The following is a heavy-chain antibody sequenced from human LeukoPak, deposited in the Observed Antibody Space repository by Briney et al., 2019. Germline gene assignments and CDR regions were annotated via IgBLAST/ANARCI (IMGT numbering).Heavy chain of an antibody. CDR3: ARSIGSYGIDPFDY. CDR1: GGSISSNY. Sequence: SETLSLTCTVSGGSISSNYWSWIRQPPGKGLEWIGYIYYSGSTNYNPSPKSRVTISVDTSKNQFSLKLSSVTAADTAVYYCARSIGSYGIDPFDYWGQGTLVTVSS. D-gene: IGHD5-18*01. CDR2: IYYSGST. J-gene: IGHJ4*02. V-gene: IGHV4-59*01.